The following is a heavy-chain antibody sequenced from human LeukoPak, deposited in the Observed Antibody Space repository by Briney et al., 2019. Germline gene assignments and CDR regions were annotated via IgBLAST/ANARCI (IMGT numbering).Heavy chain of an antibody. D-gene: IGHD2-2*01. CDR2: IYYSGST. V-gene: IGHV4-31*03. CDR1: GGSISSGGYY. J-gene: IGHJ5*02. Sequence: SETLSLICTVSGGSISSGGYYWSWIRQHPGKGLEWIGYIYYSGSTYYNPSLKSRVTISVDTSKNQFSLKLSSVTAADTAVYYCARGGYCSSTSCYPWFDPWGQGTLVTVSS. CDR3: ARGGYCSSTSCYPWFDP.